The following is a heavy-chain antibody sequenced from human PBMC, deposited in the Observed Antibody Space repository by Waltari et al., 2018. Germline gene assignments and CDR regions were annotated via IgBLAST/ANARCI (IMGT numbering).Heavy chain of an antibody. D-gene: IGHD6-19*01. CDR2: IYYSGYT. CDR1: GGSMTSYY. Sequence: QLHLQESGPGLVKPSETLSLTCTVSGGSMTSYYWSWIRQSPEKGLEWIGYIYYSGYTSYNPSLKTRLTVSVDTSRNQFSLTLTSMTTADTAIYYCARIPPYSSGRGGFDYWGQGILVTVSS. CDR3: ARIPPYSSGRGGFDY. V-gene: IGHV4-59*01. J-gene: IGHJ4*02.